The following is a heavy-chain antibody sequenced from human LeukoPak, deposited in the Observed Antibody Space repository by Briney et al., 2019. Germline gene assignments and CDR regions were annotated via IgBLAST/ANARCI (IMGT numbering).Heavy chain of an antibody. D-gene: IGHD2-2*01. CDR2: IYHSGST. V-gene: IGHV4-38-2*01. J-gene: IGHJ4*02. Sequence: TSETLSLTCAVSGYSISSGYYWGWIRQPPGKGLEWIGSIYHSGSTHYNSSLKSRITISVDPSKNQFSLKLTSVTAADTAMYYCARQWQSTGFDYWGQRTLVTVSS. CDR1: GYSISSGYY. CDR3: ARQWQSTGFDY.